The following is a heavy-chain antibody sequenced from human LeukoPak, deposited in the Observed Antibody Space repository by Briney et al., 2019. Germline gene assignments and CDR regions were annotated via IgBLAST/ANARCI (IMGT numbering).Heavy chain of an antibody. CDR2: IIPIFGTA. CDR1: GGTFSSYA. D-gene: IGHD4-11*01. Sequence: SVKVSCKASGGTFSSYAISWVRQAPGQGLEWMGGIIPIFGTANYAQKLQGRVSITTDESTSTAFMELSSLRSEDTAVCYCARDAEGPTVRVRYYYYMDVWGKGTTVTVSS. V-gene: IGHV1-69*05. J-gene: IGHJ6*03. CDR3: ARDAEGPTVRVRYYYYMDV.